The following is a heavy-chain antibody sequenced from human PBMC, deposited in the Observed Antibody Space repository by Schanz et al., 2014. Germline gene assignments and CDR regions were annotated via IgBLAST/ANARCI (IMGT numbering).Heavy chain of an antibody. CDR3: ARGYSGCSHFEY. J-gene: IGHJ4*02. CDR1: GYTFAMYD. Sequence: QVQLVQSGSELKKPGASVKVSCKASGYTFAMYDMNWVRQAPGQGLEWMGWINTNTANPTYAQGFTGRFVYTSDAAVTTAYLEISSLKAEDTAVYYCARGYSGCSHFEYWGQGALVTVSS. CDR2: INTNTANP. D-gene: IGHD5-12*01. V-gene: IGHV7-4-1*02.